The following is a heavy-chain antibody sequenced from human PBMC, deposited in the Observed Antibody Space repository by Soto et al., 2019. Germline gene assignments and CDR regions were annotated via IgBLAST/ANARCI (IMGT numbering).Heavy chain of an antibody. CDR3: ARILYSSSWYWFDP. V-gene: IGHV4-59*01. Sequence: SETLSLTCTVSGGSISSYYWSWIRQPPGKGLEWIGYIYYSGSTNYNPSLKSRVTISVDTSKNQFSLKLSSVTAADTAVYYCARILYSSSWYWFDPWGQGTLVTSPQ. D-gene: IGHD6-13*01. J-gene: IGHJ5*02. CDR1: GGSISSYY. CDR2: IYYSGST.